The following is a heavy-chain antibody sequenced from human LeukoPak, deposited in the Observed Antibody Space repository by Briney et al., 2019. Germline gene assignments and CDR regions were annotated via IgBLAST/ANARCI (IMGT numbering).Heavy chain of an antibody. Sequence: ASVKLSCKASVYIFTDYYIHWMRQAPGQGLEWMGWINPKNCDTNYAQKFQGRVTMTRDTSNSTAYKELNRLTSDATALYYCARVGYCRGDRCYLHFDDWGQGTMVSASS. CDR1: VYIFTDYY. D-gene: IGHD2-15*01. CDR2: INPKNCDT. V-gene: IGHV1-2*02. CDR3: ARVGYCRGDRCYLHFDD. J-gene: IGHJ4*02.